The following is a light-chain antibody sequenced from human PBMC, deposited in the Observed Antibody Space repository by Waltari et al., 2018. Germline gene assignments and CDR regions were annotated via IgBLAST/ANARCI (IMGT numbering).Light chain of an antibody. V-gene: IGLV2-14*01. CDR1: SSDVGGYNY. CDR2: EVS. CDR3: SSYTSSSSYV. J-gene: IGLJ1*01. Sequence: SGSPGQSITISCTGTSSDVGGYNYVSWYQQHPGKAPKLMIYEVSNRPSGVSNRFSGSKSGNTASLTISGLQAEDEADYYCSSYTSSSSYVFGTGTKVTVL.